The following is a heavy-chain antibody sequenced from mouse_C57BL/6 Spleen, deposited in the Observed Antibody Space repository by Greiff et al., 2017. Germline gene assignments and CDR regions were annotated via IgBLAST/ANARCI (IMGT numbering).Heavy chain of an antibody. CDR2: IYPGGGYT. Sequence: VKLVESGAELVRPGTSVKMSCKASGYTFTNYWIGWAKQRPGHGLEWIGDIYPGGGYTNYNEKFKGKATLTADKSSSTAYMQFSSLTSEDSAIYYCAIYGNYSYYYAMDYWGQGTSVTVSS. V-gene: IGHV1-63*01. D-gene: IGHD2-1*01. CDR1: GYTFTNYW. CDR3: AIYGNYSYYYAMDY. J-gene: IGHJ4*01.